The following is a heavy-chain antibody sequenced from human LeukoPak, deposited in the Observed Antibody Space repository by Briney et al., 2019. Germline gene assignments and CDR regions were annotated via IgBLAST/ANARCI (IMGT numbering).Heavy chain of an antibody. CDR3: VREAYGSRNSKWFHP. CDR1: GGSIISVNDY. CDR2: TSRSGST. J-gene: IGHJ5*02. Sequence: PSETLSLTCTVSGGSIISVNDYGSWIRQPAGKGLEWIGRTSRSGSTDYNPALKTRVAISVDASEIQFYLKVTSGTDADAVVYWCVREAYGSRNSKWFHPWGQGTLVTVSS. D-gene: IGHD3-10*01. V-gene: IGHV4-61*02.